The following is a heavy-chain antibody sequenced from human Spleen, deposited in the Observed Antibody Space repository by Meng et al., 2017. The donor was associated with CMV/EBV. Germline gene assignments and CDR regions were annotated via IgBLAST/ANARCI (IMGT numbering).Heavy chain of an antibody. Sequence: GGSLRLSCVASGFTFSRSAMHWVRQAPGKGPEWVAVISNDASKKYYADSVKGRFTISRDDSKNAVFLQMISLRPEDTAVYYCASADYDFWSGLIWGQGTLVTVSS. CDR2: ISNDASKK. V-gene: IGHV3-30*14. D-gene: IGHD3-3*01. CDR3: ASADYDFWSGLI. J-gene: IGHJ4*02. CDR1: GFTFSRSA.